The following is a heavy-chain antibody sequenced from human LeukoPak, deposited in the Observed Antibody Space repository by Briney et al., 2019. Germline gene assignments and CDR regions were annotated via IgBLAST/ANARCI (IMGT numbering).Heavy chain of an antibody. J-gene: IGHJ4*02. D-gene: IGHD3-16*02. CDR2: INPNSGGT. V-gene: IGHV1-2*02. Sequence: ASVKVSCKTSGYIFTKYDISWVRQAPGQGPEWMGWINPNSGGTNYAQKFQGRVTMTRDTSISTAYMELSRLRSDDTAMYYCARELRLGELSFDYWGQGTLVTVSS. CDR3: ARELRLGELSFDY. CDR1: GYIFTKYD.